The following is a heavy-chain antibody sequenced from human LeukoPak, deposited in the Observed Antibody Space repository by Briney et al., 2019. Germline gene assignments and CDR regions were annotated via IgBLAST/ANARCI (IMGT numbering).Heavy chain of an antibody. D-gene: IGHD5-12*01. CDR3: ARVVRRGYSGYDYFDY. J-gene: IGHJ4*02. Sequence: PSETLSLTCTDSGGSISSYYWSWIRQPPGKGREWRGYIYYSGRTNYNISPKSRVTISVDPSKNHFPLKLSSVPAEDTAVYYCARVVRRGYSGYDYFDYWGQGTLVTLPS. CDR1: GGSISSYY. V-gene: IGHV4-59*01. CDR2: IYYSGRT.